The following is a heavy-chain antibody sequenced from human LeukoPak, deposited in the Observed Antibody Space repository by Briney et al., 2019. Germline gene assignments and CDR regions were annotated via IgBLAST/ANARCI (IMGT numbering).Heavy chain of an antibody. CDR2: INPNSGGT. V-gene: IGHV1-2*02. D-gene: IGHD3-10*01. Sequence: ASVKVSCKASGYTFTGYYMHWVRQAPGQGLEWMGWINPNSGGTNYAQKFQGRVTMTRDTSISTAYMELSRLRSDDTAVYYCARDRITMVRGATIGVMDVWGKGTTVTISS. CDR3: ARDRITMVRGATIGVMDV. CDR1: GYTFTGYY. J-gene: IGHJ6*03.